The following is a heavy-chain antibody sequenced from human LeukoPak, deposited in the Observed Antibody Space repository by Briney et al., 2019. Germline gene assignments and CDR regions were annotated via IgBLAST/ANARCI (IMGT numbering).Heavy chain of an antibody. V-gene: IGHV4-30-4*01. J-gene: IGHJ3*02. Sequence: SPTLSLTCTVSGGSISSGDYYWGWIRQPPGNGLEWFGYIYYSGSTYYNPSLKSRVTISVDTSKNQSSLKLSSVTAADTAVYYCARESSIYGSGTDAFDIWGQGTMVTVSS. CDR3: ARESSIYGSGTDAFDI. CDR1: GGSISSGDYY. CDR2: IYYSGST. D-gene: IGHD3-10*01.